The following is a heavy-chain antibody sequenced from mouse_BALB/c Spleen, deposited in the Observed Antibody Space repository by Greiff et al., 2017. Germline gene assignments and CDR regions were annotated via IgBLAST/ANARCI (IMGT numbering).Heavy chain of an antibody. CDR2: IYPGNVNT. Sequence: QVQLKESGPELVKPGASVRISCKASGYTFTSYYIHWVKQRPGQGLEWIGWIYPGNVNTKYNEKFKGKATLTADKSSSTAYMQLSSLTSEDSAVYFCARSYYRYDYYAMDYWGQGTSVTVSS. CDR1: GYTFTSYY. CDR3: ARSYYRYDYYAMDY. D-gene: IGHD2-14*01. J-gene: IGHJ4*01. V-gene: IGHV1S56*01.